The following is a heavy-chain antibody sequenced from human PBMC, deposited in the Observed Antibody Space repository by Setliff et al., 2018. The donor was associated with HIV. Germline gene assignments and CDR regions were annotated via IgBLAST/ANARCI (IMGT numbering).Heavy chain of an antibody. V-gene: IGHV4-39*07. CDR2: IYQSGTT. J-gene: IGHJ6*02. Sequence: PSETLSLTCSVSGGPITTSTYYWGWIRQPPGKGLEWIGNIYQSGTTYYNSSLTSRVTMSVDTSKNQFSLKLNSVTAADTAVYYCAREQYHFVVDYYYYYGMDVWGQGNTVTVSS. D-gene: IGHD2-15*01. CDR1: GGPITTSTYY. CDR3: AREQYHFVVDYYYYYGMDV.